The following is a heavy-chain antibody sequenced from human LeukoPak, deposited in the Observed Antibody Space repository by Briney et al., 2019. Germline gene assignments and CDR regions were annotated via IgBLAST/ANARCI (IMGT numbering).Heavy chain of an antibody. Sequence: GGSLRLSCAASGFTFSSYGMHWVRQAPGKGLEWVAFIRYDGSNKYYADSVKGRFTISRDNSKNTLYLQMNSLRAEDTAVYYCAKIIAAAGYYYYYYMDVCGKGTTVTVSS. V-gene: IGHV3-30*02. CDR2: IRYDGSNK. CDR1: GFTFSSYG. CDR3: AKIIAAAGYYYYYYMDV. J-gene: IGHJ6*03. D-gene: IGHD6-13*01.